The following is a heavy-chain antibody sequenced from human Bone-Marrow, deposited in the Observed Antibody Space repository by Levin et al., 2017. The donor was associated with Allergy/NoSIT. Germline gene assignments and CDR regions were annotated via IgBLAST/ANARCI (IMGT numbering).Heavy chain of an antibody. CDR3: SRGLDY. J-gene: IGHJ4*02. CDR1: GFTFSTYG. Sequence: PGGSLRLSCAASGFTFSTYGIHWVRQAPGKGLEWVAVISYDGSKKYYGDSVKGRFTISRDNSKNTLYLQMNSLRAEDTAIYYCSRGLDYWGQGTLVTVSS. V-gene: IGHV3-30*03. CDR2: ISYDGSKK.